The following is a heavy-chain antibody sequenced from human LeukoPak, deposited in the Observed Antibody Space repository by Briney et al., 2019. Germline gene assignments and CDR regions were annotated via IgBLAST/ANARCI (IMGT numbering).Heavy chain of an antibody. CDR3: AKGAKRLGYCSGGTCYSNYDYYYMDV. D-gene: IGHD2-15*01. J-gene: IGHJ6*03. CDR1: GFTFSSYG. V-gene: IGHV3-30*02. Sequence: GGSLRLSCAASGFTFSSYGMHWVRQAPGKGLEWVAFIRYDGSKKYYADSVKGRFTISRDNSKNTLYLQMNSLRAEDTAVYYCAKGAKRLGYCSGGTCYSNYDYYYMDVWGKGTTATISS. CDR2: IRYDGSKK.